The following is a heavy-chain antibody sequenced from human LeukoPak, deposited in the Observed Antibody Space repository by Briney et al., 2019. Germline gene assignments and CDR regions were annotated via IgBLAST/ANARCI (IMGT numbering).Heavy chain of an antibody. J-gene: IGHJ4*02. Sequence: GGSLRLSCAASGFTVSSNYMSWVRQAPGKGLEWVSVIYSGGSTYYADSVKGRFTISRDNSKNTLYLQMNSLRAEDTAVYYCARVGCSSTSCPWSYFDYWGQGTLVTVSS. CDR1: GFTVSSNY. V-gene: IGHV3-53*05. D-gene: IGHD2-2*01. CDR3: ARVGCSSTSCPWSYFDY. CDR2: IYSGGST.